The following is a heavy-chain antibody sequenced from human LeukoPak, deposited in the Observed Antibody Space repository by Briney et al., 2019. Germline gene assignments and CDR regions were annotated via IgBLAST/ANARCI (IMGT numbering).Heavy chain of an antibody. J-gene: IGHJ4*02. CDR3: ARESQLELRLTLDY. V-gene: IGHV4-4*07. Sequence: SETLSLTCTVSGGSISSYYWSWIRQPAGKGLEWIGRIYTSGSTNYNPSLKSRVTMSVDTSKNQFSLKLSSVTAADTAVYYCARESQLELRLTLDYWGQGTLVTVSS. CDR1: GGSISSYY. D-gene: IGHD1-7*01. CDR2: IYTSGST.